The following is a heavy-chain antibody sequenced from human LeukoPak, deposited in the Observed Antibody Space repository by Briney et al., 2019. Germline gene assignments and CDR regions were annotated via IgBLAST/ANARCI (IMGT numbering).Heavy chain of an antibody. J-gene: IGHJ2*01. CDR1: GFTVSNNF. V-gene: IGHV3-48*02. Sequence: GGSLRLSCAASGFTVSNNFMSWVRQAPGKGLEWVSYISDNSGVIYYADSVKGRFTISRDNAKKSLSLEMNSLRDEDTAVYYCVRDPPHPIRSFWYFDLWGRGTLVSVSS. CDR2: ISDNSGVI. CDR3: VRDPPHPIRSFWYFDL. D-gene: IGHD2-15*01.